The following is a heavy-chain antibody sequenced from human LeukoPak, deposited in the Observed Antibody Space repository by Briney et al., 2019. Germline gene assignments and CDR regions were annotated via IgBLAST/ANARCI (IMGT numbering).Heavy chain of an antibody. CDR1: GGSFSGYY. CDR3: ARGPTYYDILTGHHNWFDP. Sequence: SETLSLTCAVYGGSFSGYYWSRIRQPPGKGLEWIGEINHSGSTNYNPSLKSRVTISVDTSKNQFYLKLSSVTAADTAVYYCARGPTYYDILTGHHNWFDPWGQGTLVTVSS. D-gene: IGHD3-9*01. J-gene: IGHJ5*02. CDR2: INHSGST. V-gene: IGHV4-34*01.